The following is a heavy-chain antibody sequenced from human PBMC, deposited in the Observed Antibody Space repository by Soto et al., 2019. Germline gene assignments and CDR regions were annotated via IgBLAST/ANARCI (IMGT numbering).Heavy chain of an antibody. Sequence: GGSLRLSCAASGFTFSSYAMHWVRQAPGKGLEYVSAISSNGGSTYYANSVKGRFTISRDNSKNTLYLQMGSLRAEDMAVYYCARESIVAPSPFDYWGQGTLVTVSS. CDR2: ISSNGGST. CDR3: ARESIVAPSPFDY. V-gene: IGHV3-64*01. D-gene: IGHD5-12*01. J-gene: IGHJ4*02. CDR1: GFTFSSYA.